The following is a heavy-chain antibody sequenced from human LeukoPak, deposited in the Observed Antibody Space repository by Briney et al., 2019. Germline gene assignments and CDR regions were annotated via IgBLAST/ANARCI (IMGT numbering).Heavy chain of an antibody. D-gene: IGHD3-22*01. J-gene: IGHJ4*02. CDR2: ISSSSRSTI. CDR3: ARDPDSYYYDSSGYYGFDY. Sequence: GGSLRLSCAASGFTFSSYGMTWVRQAPGKGLEWVSYISSSSRSTIYYADSVKGRFTISRDNAKNSLYLQMNSLRAEDTAVYYCARDPDSYYYDSSGYYGFDYWGQGTLVTVSS. CDR1: GFTFSSYG. V-gene: IGHV3-48*01.